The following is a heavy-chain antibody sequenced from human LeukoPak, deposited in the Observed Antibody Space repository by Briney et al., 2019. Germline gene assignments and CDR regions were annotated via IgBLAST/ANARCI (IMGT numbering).Heavy chain of an antibody. CDR2: INPSGGST. Sequence: ASEKVSCKASGYTFTSYYMHWVRQAPGQGLEWMGIINPSGGSTSYAQKFQGRVTMTRDTSTSTVYMELSRLRSDDTAVYYCARVIGLNYDSSGYYSDNWFDPWGQGTLVTVSS. V-gene: IGHV1-46*01. CDR3: ARVIGLNYDSSGYYSDNWFDP. J-gene: IGHJ5*02. CDR1: GYTFTSYY. D-gene: IGHD3-22*01.